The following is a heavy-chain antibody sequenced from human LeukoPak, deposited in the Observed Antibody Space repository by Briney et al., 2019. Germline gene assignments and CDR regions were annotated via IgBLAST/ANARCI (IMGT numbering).Heavy chain of an antibody. D-gene: IGHD2-21*02. J-gene: IGHJ3*02. V-gene: IGHV3-21*01. CDR2: ITSSSTY. Sequence: PGGSLRLSCAASGFTLSTYNTHWVRQAPGKGLEWVSSITSSSTYYADSVKGRFTISRDNAKNSLYLQMNSLRAEDTAVYYCARERVTPTVFDICGQGTMVTVSS. CDR3: ARERVTPTVFDI. CDR1: GFTLSTYN.